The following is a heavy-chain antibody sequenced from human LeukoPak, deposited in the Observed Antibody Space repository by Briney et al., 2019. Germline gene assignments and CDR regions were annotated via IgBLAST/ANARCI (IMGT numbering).Heavy chain of an antibody. CDR2: INSDGSST. J-gene: IGHJ4*02. Sequence: GGSLRLSCAASGFTFSSYWMHWVRQAPGEGLVWVSRINSDGSSTSYADSVKGRFTISRDNAKNTLYLQMNSLRAEDTAVYYCARGSFWSGYLDYWGQGTLVTVSS. D-gene: IGHD3-3*01. V-gene: IGHV3-74*01. CDR1: GFTFSSYW. CDR3: ARGSFWSGYLDY.